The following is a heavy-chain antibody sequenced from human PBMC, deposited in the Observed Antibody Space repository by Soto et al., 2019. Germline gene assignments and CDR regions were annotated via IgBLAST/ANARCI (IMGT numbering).Heavy chain of an antibody. Sequence: GGSLRLSCAASGFTVSSNYMSWVRQAPGKGLEWVSVISSGGSTYYADSVKGRFTISRDNSKNTLYLQMNSLRAEDTAVYYCVKDARVEGYWNFAYWGQGTLVTVSS. CDR3: VKDARVEGYWNFAY. CDR2: ISSGGST. CDR1: GFTVSSNY. V-gene: IGHV3-53*01. D-gene: IGHD1-1*01. J-gene: IGHJ4*02.